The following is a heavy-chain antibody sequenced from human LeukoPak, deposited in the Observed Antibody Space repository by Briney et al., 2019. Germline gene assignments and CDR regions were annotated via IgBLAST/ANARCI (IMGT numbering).Heavy chain of an antibody. D-gene: IGHD3-10*01. CDR2: MNPNSGNT. CDR3: ARGITMVRGVINRSYYYYMDV. J-gene: IGHJ6*03. CDR1: GYTFTSYY. Sequence: ASVKVSCKASGYTFTSYYMHWVRQATGQGLEWMGWMNPNSGNTGYAQKFQGRVTITRNTSISTAYMELSSLRSEDTAVYYCARGITMVRGVINRSYYYYMDVWGKGTTVTVSS. V-gene: IGHV1-8*03.